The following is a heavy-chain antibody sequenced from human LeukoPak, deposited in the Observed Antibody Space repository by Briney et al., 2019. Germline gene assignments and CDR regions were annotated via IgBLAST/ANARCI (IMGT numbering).Heavy chain of an antibody. CDR1: GGSISSGSYS. D-gene: IGHD7-27*01. J-gene: IGHJ4*02. Sequence: SETLSLTCAVSGGSISSGSYSWSWVRQPPGKALEWIGYIYPRGSTYYNPSLKSRVILSLDKSANQFSLNLSSVTAADTAVYYCARFSPRAMGNYLDFWGQGTLVTVSS. CDR2: IYPRGST. CDR3: ARFSPRAMGNYLDF. V-gene: IGHV4-30-2*01.